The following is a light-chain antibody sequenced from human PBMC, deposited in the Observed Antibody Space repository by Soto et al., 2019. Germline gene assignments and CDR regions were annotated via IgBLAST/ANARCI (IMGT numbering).Light chain of an antibody. CDR1: SSDVGSYNL. CDR3: CSYAGSGTWV. Sequence: QSALTQPASVSGSPGQSITISCTGTSSDVGSYNLVSWYQQHPGKAPKLMIYEGSKRPSGVSNRFSGSKSGNTASLTISGLQAEYEADYYCCSYAGSGTWVFGGGTKLTVL. V-gene: IGLV2-23*01. CDR2: EGS. J-gene: IGLJ3*02.